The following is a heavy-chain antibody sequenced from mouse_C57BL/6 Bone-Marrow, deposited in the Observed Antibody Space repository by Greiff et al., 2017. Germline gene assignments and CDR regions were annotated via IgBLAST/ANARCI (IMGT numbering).Heavy chain of an antibody. Sequence: EVHLVESGGGLVQPGGSLSLSCAASGFTFTDYYMSWVRQPPGKALEWLGFIRNKANGYTTEYSASVKGRFTISRDNSQSILYLQMNALRAEDSATYYCASPTTVVGAMDYWGQGTSVTVSS. CDR1: GFTFTDYY. J-gene: IGHJ4*01. CDR2: IRNKANGYTT. D-gene: IGHD1-1*01. CDR3: ASPTTVVGAMDY. V-gene: IGHV7-3*01.